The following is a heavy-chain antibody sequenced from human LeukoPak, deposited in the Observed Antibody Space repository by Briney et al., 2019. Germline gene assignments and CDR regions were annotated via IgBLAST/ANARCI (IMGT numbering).Heavy chain of an antibody. CDR3: ARDGGIIRFGGQDV. Sequence: GGSLRLSCAAAGFTFSDYWLSLVRQAPGKGLEWVANMNRDGSEKNYVDSMKGRITISRDNAKNSLYLQMNSLRVEDTAVYYCARDGGIIRFGGQDVWGQGTTVTVS. V-gene: IGHV3-7*01. CDR1: GFTFSDYW. J-gene: IGHJ6*02. CDR2: MNRDGSEK. D-gene: IGHD3-16*01.